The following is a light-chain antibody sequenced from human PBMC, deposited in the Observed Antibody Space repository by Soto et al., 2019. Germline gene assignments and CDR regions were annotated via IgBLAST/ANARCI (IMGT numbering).Light chain of an antibody. CDR2: DNN. Sequence: QSVLTQPPSVSAAPGQKVTISCSGSSSNIGNNYVSWYQQLPGTAPKLLIYDNNKRPSGIPDRFSGSKSGTSATLGITGLQTGDEADYYCGTWDSSLSAGVFGGGTXXXV. CDR3: GTWDSSLSAGV. J-gene: IGLJ2*01. CDR1: SSNIGNNY. V-gene: IGLV1-51*01.